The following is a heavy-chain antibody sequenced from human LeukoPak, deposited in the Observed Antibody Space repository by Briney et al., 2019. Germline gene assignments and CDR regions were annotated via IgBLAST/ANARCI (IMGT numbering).Heavy chain of an antibody. CDR1: GGSISSYY. CDR2: IYYSGST. V-gene: IGHV4-59*08. D-gene: IGHD2-15*01. Sequence: SETLSLTCTVSGGSISSYYWSWIRQPPGKGLEWIGYIYYSGSTNYNPSLKSRVTISVDTSKNQFSLMLSSVTAADTAVYYCARHPCSGGSCYSIDYWGQGTLVTVSS. J-gene: IGHJ4*02. CDR3: ARHPCSGGSCYSIDY.